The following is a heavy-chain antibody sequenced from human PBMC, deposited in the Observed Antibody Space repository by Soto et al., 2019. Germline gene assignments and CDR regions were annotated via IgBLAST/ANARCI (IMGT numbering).Heavy chain of an antibody. CDR3: ARHQYSYGSGSYYIPGGYGMDV. V-gene: IGHV4-59*08. CDR1: GGSISSYY. J-gene: IGHJ6*02. D-gene: IGHD3-10*01. CDR2: IYYSGST. Sequence: SETLSLTCTVSGGSISSYYWSWIRQPPGKGLEWIGYIYYSGSTNYNPSLKSRVTISVDTSKNQFSLKLSSVTAADTAVYYCARHQYSYGSGSYYIPGGYGMDVWGQGTTVTVSS.